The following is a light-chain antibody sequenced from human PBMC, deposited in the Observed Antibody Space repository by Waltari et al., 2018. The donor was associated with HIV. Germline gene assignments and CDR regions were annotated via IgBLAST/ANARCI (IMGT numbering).Light chain of an antibody. V-gene: IGKV1-39*01. CDR2: AAS. J-gene: IGKJ3*01. CDR1: KTINIY. Sequence: DIQMPQSPSSLSASRGDRATITCRASKTINIYLNWYRQKPGKATDLLIYAASSLQSGVPSRFSGTGSGTDFTLTINGLQGEDFATYYCQQSYSGLTFGPGTKVDV. CDR3: QQSYSGLT.